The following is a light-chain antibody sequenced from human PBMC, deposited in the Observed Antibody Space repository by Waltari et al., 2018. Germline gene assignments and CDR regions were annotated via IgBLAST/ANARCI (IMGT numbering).Light chain of an antibody. V-gene: IGLV1-36*01. CDR3: VSWDDDLSGVV. CDR2: YDD. CDR1: RSNIGNNA. J-gene: IGLJ2*01. Sequence: QSVLTQPPSVSEAPRQRVTISCSGIRSNIGNNAVNWYQQFPGRAPKLLIYYDDLLPSGVSDRFSGSKSGTSASRAISGLQSEDEAYYYCVSWDDDLSGVVFGGGTKLTVL.